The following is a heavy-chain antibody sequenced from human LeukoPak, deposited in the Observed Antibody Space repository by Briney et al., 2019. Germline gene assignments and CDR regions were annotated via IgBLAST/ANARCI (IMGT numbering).Heavy chain of an antibody. CDR2: IYYSGST. CDR3: AREKRDGYGNDAFDI. Sequence: SETLSLTCTVSGGSISSYYWSWIRQPPGKGLEWIGYIYYSGSTNYNPSLKSRVTISVDTSKNQFSLKLSSVTAADTAVYCCAREKRDGYGNDAFDIWGQGTMVTVSS. D-gene: IGHD5-24*01. V-gene: IGHV4-59*01. CDR1: GGSISSYY. J-gene: IGHJ3*02.